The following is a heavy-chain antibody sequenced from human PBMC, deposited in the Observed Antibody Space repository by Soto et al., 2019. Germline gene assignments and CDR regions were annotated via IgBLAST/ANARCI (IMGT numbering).Heavy chain of an antibody. CDR1: GFTFSSYD. CDR3: VRRVAGNYGY. D-gene: IGHD1-7*01. CDR2: MSSNGGTT. J-gene: IGHJ4*02. Sequence: EVQLAESGGGMVQPGGSLRLSCITSGFTFSSYDMHWVRQAPGKGLEYVSSMSSNGGTTYYGNSVKGRFTTSRDNSKNTLYLQMGSLRAEDMAVYYYVRRVAGNYGYWGQGTLVTVSS. V-gene: IGHV3-64*01.